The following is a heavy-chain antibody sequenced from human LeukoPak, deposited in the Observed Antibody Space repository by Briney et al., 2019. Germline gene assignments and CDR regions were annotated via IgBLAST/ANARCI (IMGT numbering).Heavy chain of an antibody. V-gene: IGHV3-9*01. D-gene: IGHD2-2*02. J-gene: IGHJ3*02. CDR3: AKDIGYCSSTSCYTLYAFDI. CDR1: GFTFDDYA. Sequence: PGGSLRLSCAASGFTFDDYAMRWVRQAPGKGLEWVSGISWNSGSIGYADSVKGRFTISRDNAKNSLYLQMNSLRAEDTALYYCAKDIGYCSSTSCYTLYAFDIWGQGTMVTVSS. CDR2: ISWNSGSI.